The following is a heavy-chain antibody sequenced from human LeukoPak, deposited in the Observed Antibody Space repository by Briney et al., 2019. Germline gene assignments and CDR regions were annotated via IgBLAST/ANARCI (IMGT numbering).Heavy chain of an antibody. D-gene: IGHD3-16*01. CDR1: GFSSYS. V-gene: IGHV3-21*01. CDR2: ISSGSDYI. Sequence: GGSLRLSCAASGFSSYSLNWVRQAPGKGLEWVSSISSGSDYIYYADSVKGRFTISRDNAKNSLYLQMNSLRAEDTAIYYCARDPWGTHAYWGQGTLVTVSS. J-gene: IGHJ4*02. CDR3: ARDPWGTHAY.